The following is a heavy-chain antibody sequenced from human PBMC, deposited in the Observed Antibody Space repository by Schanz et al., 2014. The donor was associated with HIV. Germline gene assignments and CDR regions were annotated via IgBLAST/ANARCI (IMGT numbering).Heavy chain of an antibody. CDR3: SRHQMRDGPFWYFEL. Sequence: EVQLVESGGGLVQPGGSLRLSCAASGFNFIDSAIHWVRRSSGKGLEWVGHIRSRNKNYATTYGASVAGRITISRDDSKNTAYLQMTSLKADDTAVYYCSRHQMRDGPFWYFELWGPGTLVTVSS. CDR2: IRSRNKNYAT. CDR1: GFNFIDSA. V-gene: IGHV3-73*01. J-gene: IGHJ2*01.